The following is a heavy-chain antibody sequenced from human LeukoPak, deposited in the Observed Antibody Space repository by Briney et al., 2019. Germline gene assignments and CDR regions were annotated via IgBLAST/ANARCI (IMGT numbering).Heavy chain of an antibody. Sequence: SETLSLTCTVSGGSISSYYWSWIRQPAGKGLEWIGRIYTSGSTNYNPSLKSRVTMSVDTSKNQFSLKLSSVTAADTAVYYCAGEIIRRDGNWFDPWGQGTLVTVS. J-gene: IGHJ5*02. V-gene: IGHV4-4*07. CDR1: GGSISSYY. CDR2: IYTSGST. D-gene: IGHD5-24*01. CDR3: AGEIIRRDGNWFDP.